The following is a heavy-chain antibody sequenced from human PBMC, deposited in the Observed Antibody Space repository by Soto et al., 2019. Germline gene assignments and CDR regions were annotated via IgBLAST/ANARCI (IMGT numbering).Heavy chain of an antibody. J-gene: IGHJ6*03. CDR3: ATRGDYHYYYYMDV. CDR1: GFTFSSYA. V-gene: IGHV3-23*01. D-gene: IGHD4-17*01. CDR2: INGSGGST. Sequence: GGSLRLSCAASGFTFSSYAMSWVRQAPGKGLEWVSAINGSGGSTSYADSVKGRFTISRDNAKNTLYLQMNSLRAEDTAVYYCATRGDYHYYYYMDVWGKGTTVTVSS.